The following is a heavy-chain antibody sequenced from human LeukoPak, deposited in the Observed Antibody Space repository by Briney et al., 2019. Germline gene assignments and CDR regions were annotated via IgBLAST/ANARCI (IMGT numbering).Heavy chain of an antibody. CDR1: GGSISSSSYY. V-gene: IGHV4-39*07. Sequence: SETLSLTCTVSGGSISSSSYYWGWIRQPPGKGPEWIGSIYYSGSTYYNPSLKSRVTISVDTSKNQFSLKLSSVTAADTAVYYCARIGGSSQLYYFDYWGQGTLVTVSS. D-gene: IGHD6-13*01. J-gene: IGHJ4*02. CDR3: ARIGGSSQLYYFDY. CDR2: IYYSGST.